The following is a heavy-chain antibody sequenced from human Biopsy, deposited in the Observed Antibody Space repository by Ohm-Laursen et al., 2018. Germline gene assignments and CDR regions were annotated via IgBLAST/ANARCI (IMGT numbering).Heavy chain of an antibody. CDR2: IYYSGTT. CDR3: ARDRGFYSDRTVPGYFDL. Sequence: SETLSLTCTVSGGSISSYYWNWIRQPPGKGLEWIGYIYYSGTTDYSPSLKSRVTISIDKSKNQFFLKLSSVTAEDTAVYYCARDRGFYSDRTVPGYFDLWGRGTLVTVSS. D-gene: IGHD3-22*01. J-gene: IGHJ2*01. CDR1: GGSISSYY. V-gene: IGHV4-59*01.